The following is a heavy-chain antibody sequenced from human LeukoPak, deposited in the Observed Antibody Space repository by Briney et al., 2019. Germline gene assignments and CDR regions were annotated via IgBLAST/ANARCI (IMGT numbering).Heavy chain of an antibody. CDR2: ISYDGSNK. V-gene: IGHV3-30*18. D-gene: IGHD3-10*01. CDR1: GFTFSSYG. CDR3: AKGNYGSGTAIDY. J-gene: IGHJ4*01. Sequence: GGSLRLSCAASGFTFSSYGMHWVRQAPGKGLEWVAVISYDGSNKYYADSVKGRFTISRDNSKNTLYLQMNSLRAEDTAVYYCAKGNYGSGTAIDYWGQEPWSPSPQ.